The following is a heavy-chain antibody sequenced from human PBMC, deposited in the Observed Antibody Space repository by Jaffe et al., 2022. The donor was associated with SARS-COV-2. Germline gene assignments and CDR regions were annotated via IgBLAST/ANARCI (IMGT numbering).Heavy chain of an antibody. Sequence: QVQLVQSGTEVKKPGASVKVACKASGYTLTSYNLYWVRQAPGQRLEWMGWINPGNGNTKYSQKFQGRVTITRDTSASTVYMEVSSLRSEDTAVYYCARGKIDYYYGMDVWGQGTTVTVSS. J-gene: IGHJ6*02. CDR1: GYTLTSYN. CDR2: INPGNGNT. CDR3: ARGKIDYYYGMDV. V-gene: IGHV1-3*01.